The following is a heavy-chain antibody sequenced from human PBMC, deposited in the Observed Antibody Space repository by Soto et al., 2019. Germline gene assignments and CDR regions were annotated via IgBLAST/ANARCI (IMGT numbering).Heavy chain of an antibody. Sequence: GGSLRLSCAASGFTFSGSAMHWVRQASGKGLEWVGRIRSKANSYATAYAASVKGRFTISRDDSKNTAYLQMNSLKTEDTAVYYCTRPRSRGETNDYWGQGTLVTVSS. CDR3: TRPRSRGETNDY. D-gene: IGHD3-10*01. J-gene: IGHJ4*02. CDR1: GFTFSGSA. V-gene: IGHV3-73*01. CDR2: IRSKANSYAT.